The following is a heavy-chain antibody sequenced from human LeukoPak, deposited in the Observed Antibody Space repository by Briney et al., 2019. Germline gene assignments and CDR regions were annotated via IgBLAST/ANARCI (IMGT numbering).Heavy chain of an antibody. Sequence: GRSLRLSCVASGFTFSSYGMHWVRQAPGKGLEWVAVISYDGSNKYYADSVKGRFTISRDHSKNTVYLQMNSLRAEDTAMYYCARAETTAGSYWGQGTLVTVSS. J-gene: IGHJ4*02. CDR2: ISYDGSNK. V-gene: IGHV3-30*03. CDR3: ARAETTAGSY. D-gene: IGHD6-25*01. CDR1: GFTFSSYG.